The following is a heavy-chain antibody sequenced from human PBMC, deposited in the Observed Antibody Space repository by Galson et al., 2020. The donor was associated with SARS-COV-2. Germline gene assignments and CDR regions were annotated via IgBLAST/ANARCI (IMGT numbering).Heavy chain of an antibody. CDR2: ISGSGGST. J-gene: IGHJ4*02. V-gene: IGHV3-23*01. Sequence: GESLKISCAASGFTFSSYAMSWVRQAPGKGLEWVSAISGSGGSTYYADSVKGRFTISRDNSKNTLYLQMNSLRAEDTAVYYCATLGLAAANRHYWGQGTLVTVSS. CDR3: ATLGLAAANRHY. CDR1: GFTFSSYA. D-gene: IGHD6-13*01.